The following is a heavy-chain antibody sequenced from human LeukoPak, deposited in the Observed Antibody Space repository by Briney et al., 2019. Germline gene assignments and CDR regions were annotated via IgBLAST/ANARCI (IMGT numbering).Heavy chain of an antibody. J-gene: IGHJ5*02. D-gene: IGHD1-26*01. V-gene: IGHV4-4*09. CDR3: TKREGPMSGSYDYFDP. CDR2: IHGNGYT. Sequence: PSETLSLTCTVSGGSISGYYWSWIRQPPGQGLEWIAYIHGNGYTNYNPSLKSRVTISVDTSKNQLSLKVTSVTAADTAMYYCTKREGPMSGSYDYFDPWGQGTLVTVS. CDR1: GGSISGYY.